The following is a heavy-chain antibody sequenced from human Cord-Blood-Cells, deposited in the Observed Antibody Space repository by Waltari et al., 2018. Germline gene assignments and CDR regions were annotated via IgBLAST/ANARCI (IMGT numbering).Heavy chain of an antibody. V-gene: IGHV4-38-2*02. Sequence: QVQLQESGPGLVKPSETLSLTCTVSGYSISSGYYWGWIRQPPGKGLEWIGSIYHSGSTYYYPSLKGRVTISVDTSKNQFSLKLSSVTAADTAVYYCARSPTYDFGSGYQPNHNWFDPWGQGTLVIVSS. J-gene: IGHJ5*02. CDR2: IYHSGST. D-gene: IGHD3-3*01. CDR3: ARSPTYDFGSGYQPNHNWFDP. CDR1: GYSISSGYY.